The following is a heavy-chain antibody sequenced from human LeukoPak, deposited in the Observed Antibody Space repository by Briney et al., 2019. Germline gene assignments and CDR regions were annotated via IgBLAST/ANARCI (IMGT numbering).Heavy chain of an antibody. D-gene: IGHD6-13*01. CDR1: GFPFSSYA. V-gene: IGHV3-23*01. CDR3: AKPIFRQMAAADEFDY. Sequence: GGSLRLSCAASGFPFSSYAMSWVRQAPGKGLEWVSSVSGSGDKIYYADSVKGRFTISRDNSKNTFYLQMNSLGAEDTAVYYCAKPIFRQMAAADEFDYWGQGTLVTVSS. CDR2: VSGSGDKI. J-gene: IGHJ4*02.